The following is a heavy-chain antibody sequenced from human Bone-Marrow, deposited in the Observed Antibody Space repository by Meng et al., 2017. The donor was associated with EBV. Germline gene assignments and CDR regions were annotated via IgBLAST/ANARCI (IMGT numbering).Heavy chain of an antibody. D-gene: IGHD2-21*02. CDR2: ISSSSSYI. V-gene: IGHV3-21*01. Sequence: VTLVESGGGRVKPGGSLRLSCAASGFTFSSYSMNWVRQAPGKGLEWVSSISSSSSYIYYADSVKGRFTISRDNAKNSLYLQMNSLRAEDTAVYYCARDVGGGDRLDYWGQGTLVTVSS. CDR3: ARDVGGGDRLDY. J-gene: IGHJ4*02. CDR1: GFTFSSYS.